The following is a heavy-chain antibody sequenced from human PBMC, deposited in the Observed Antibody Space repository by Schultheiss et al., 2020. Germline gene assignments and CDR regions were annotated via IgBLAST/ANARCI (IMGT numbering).Heavy chain of an antibody. CDR2: IYYSGST. J-gene: IGHJ4*02. CDR3: AKDLYDYGDYSDGPFDY. D-gene: IGHD4-17*01. CDR1: GDSISVNS. V-gene: IGHV4-59*01. Sequence: GSLRLSCSVSGDSISVNSWAWIRHPPGKTLEWIGYIYYSGSTNYNPSLKSRVTMSVDTSKNQFSLKLSSVTAADTALYYCAKDLYDYGDYSDGPFDYWGQGTLVTVSS.